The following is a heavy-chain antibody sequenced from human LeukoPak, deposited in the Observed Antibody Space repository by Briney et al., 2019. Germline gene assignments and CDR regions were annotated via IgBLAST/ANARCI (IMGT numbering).Heavy chain of an antibody. CDR1: GFTFSSYA. J-gene: IGHJ3*02. CDR3: ARALDYYDSSGYNDAFDI. Sequence: PGGSLRLSCAASGFTFSSYAMHWVRQAPGKGLEWVAVISYDGSNKYYADPVKGRFTISRDNSKNTLYLQMNSLRAEDTAVYYCARALDYYDSSGYNDAFDIWGQGTMVTVSS. CDR2: ISYDGSNK. D-gene: IGHD3-22*01. V-gene: IGHV3-30*04.